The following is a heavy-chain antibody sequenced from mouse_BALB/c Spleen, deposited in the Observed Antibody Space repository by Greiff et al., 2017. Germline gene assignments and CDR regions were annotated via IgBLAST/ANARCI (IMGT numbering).Heavy chain of an antibody. CDR2: ISSGGST. CDR3: AREGAYYYYAMDY. D-gene: IGHD2-10*01. J-gene: IGHJ4*01. Sequence: EVQGVESGGGLVKPGGSLKLSCAASGFTFSSYAMSWVRQTPEKRLEWVASISSGGSTYYPDSVKGRFTISRDNARNILYLQMSSLRSEDTAMYYCAREGAYYYYAMDYWGQGTSVTVSS. CDR1: GFTFSSYA. V-gene: IGHV5-6-5*01.